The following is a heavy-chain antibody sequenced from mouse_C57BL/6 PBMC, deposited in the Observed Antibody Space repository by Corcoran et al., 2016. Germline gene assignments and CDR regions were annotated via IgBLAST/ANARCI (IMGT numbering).Heavy chain of an antibody. CDR2: INPNNGGT. J-gene: IGHJ1*03. CDR1: GYTFTDYY. Sequence: EVQLQQSGPELVKPGASVKISCKASGYTFTDYYMNWVKQSHGKSLEWIGDINPNNGGTSYNQKFKGKATLTVDKSSSTAYMELRSLTSEDSAVYYCARRGPSFPWWFDVWGTGTTVTVSS. CDR3: ARRGPSFPWWFDV. V-gene: IGHV1-26*01. D-gene: IGHD1-1*02.